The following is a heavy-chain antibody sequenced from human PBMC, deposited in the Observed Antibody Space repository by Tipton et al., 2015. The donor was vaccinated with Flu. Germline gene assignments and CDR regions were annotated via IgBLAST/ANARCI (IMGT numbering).Heavy chain of an antibody. D-gene: IGHD2-21*01. CDR3: VRQIGGGDCY. V-gene: IGHV3-7*03. CDR1: GFTVSSNY. J-gene: IGHJ4*02. Sequence: SLRLSCAASGFTVSSNYMSWVRQAPGKGLEWVANIKQDGSVKYYVDSVKGRFTISRDNAKNSLYLQMNSLRAEDTAVYYCVRQIGGGDCYWGQGTLVTVSS. CDR2: IKQDGSVK.